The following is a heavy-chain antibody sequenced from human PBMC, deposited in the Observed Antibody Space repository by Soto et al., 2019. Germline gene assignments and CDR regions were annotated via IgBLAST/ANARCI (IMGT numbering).Heavy chain of an antibody. Sequence: QVHLVQSGAEVKKPGASVKVSCTASGYDFNIYDIHWVRQSTGHGLEWMGWMTPKRETPGYAPKFQGRFTLTRDASRSAVYMELISLGSEDSAVYFCARGGHGFWRCETYYYAMDVWGQGTTVPVSS. CDR3: ARGGHGFWRCETYYYAMDV. D-gene: IGHD3-3*01. J-gene: IGHJ6*02. CDR1: GYDFNIYD. V-gene: IGHV1-8*01. CDR2: MTPKRETP.